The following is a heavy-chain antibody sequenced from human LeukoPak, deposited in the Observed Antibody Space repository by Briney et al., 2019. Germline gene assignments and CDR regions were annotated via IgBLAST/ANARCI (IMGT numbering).Heavy chain of an antibody. CDR1: GFTFSDYY. V-gene: IGHV3-11*05. D-gene: IGHD3-16*01. J-gene: IGHJ4*02. CDR2: ISSRSSYT. Sequence: GGSLRPSCATSGFTFSDYYMTWIRQAPGKGLEWVSYISSRSSYTNYAASVRGRFTVSRDNAKNSLYLQLNSLRAEDTAVYYCARERVLRVWGQGTLVTVSS. CDR3: ARERVLRV.